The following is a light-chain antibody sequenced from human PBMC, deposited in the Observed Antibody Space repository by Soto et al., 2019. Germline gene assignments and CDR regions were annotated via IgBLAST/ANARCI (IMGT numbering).Light chain of an antibody. Sequence: EIVMTQSPATLSVSPGERATLSCRASQSVNSNLAWYQQKPGQAPRLLIYGASTRATGIPARVSGSGFGTEFTLTISSLQSEDFVTYYCQHYNDWGTFGQGTKLEIK. CDR1: QSVNSN. CDR2: GAS. J-gene: IGKJ2*01. V-gene: IGKV3-15*01. CDR3: QHYNDWGT.